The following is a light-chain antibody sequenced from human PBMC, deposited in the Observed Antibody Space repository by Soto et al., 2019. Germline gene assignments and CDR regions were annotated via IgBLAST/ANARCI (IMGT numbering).Light chain of an antibody. CDR1: QSVTSNY. CDR2: GAS. J-gene: IGKJ1*01. Sequence: EIVLTQSPGTLSLSPGERATLSCRASQSVTSNYLAWYQQTPGQAPRLLFFGASIRATGVPDRFSGSGSGTDFTLAISGLEPEDLAVYYCQQRYNWPWTFGQGTKVDIK. CDR3: QQRYNWPWT. V-gene: IGKV3D-20*02.